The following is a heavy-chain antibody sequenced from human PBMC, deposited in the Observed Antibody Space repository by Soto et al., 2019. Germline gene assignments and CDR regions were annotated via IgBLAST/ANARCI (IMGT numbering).Heavy chain of an antibody. J-gene: IGHJ4*02. CDR2: IYDSGST. Sequence: SEILSLTCAVSGGSISSSSFHWGWIRQPPGKGLEWIGYIYDSGSTNYNPSLKSRVTISVDTSKNQFSLKLTSVTAADTAVYYCAAPPRYWAQGTLVTVSS. CDR3: AAPPRY. CDR1: GGSISSSSFH. V-gene: IGHV4-61*05. D-gene: IGHD6-6*01.